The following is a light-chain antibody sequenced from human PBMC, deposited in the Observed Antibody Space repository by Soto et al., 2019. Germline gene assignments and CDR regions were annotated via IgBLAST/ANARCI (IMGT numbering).Light chain of an antibody. CDR1: SSDVGSYNL. CDR3: CSYAGSSTGG. CDR2: EGS. V-gene: IGLV2-23*01. J-gene: IGLJ1*01. Sequence: QSVLTQPASVSGSPGQSITISCTGTSSDVGSYNLVSWYQQHPGKAPKLMIYEGSKRPSGVSNRFSGSKSGNTASLTISGLQAEDEDDYYCCSYAGSSTGGFGTGTKLTVL.